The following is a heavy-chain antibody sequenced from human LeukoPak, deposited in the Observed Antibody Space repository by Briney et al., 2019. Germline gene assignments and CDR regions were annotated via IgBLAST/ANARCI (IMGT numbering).Heavy chain of an antibody. D-gene: IGHD1-26*01. Sequence: GGSLRLSCAASGFTFSSYGMHWVRQAPGKGLEWVAVISYDGSNKYYADSVKGRFTIYRDNSKNTLYLQMNSLRAEDTAVYYCAKDGLNSGSYGEARFDYWGQGTLVTVSS. V-gene: IGHV3-30*18. CDR2: ISYDGSNK. J-gene: IGHJ4*02. CDR1: GFTFSSYG. CDR3: AKDGLNSGSYGEARFDY.